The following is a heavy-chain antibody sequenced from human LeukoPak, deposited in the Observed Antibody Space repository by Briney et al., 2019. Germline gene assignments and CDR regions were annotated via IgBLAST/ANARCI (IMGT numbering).Heavy chain of an antibody. V-gene: IGHV3-7*01. D-gene: IGHD3-10*01. CDR3: ARDGEYGPRSGYMDV. CDR1: SFTFSSYW. Sequence: GGSLRFSCAASSFTFSSYWMTWVRKAPGKGLEWVANIKEDGSKTFYVDSVKGRFTISRDNAKNSLYLQMNSLRAEDTAVYYCARDGEYGPRSGYMDVWGKGTTVTISS. J-gene: IGHJ6*03. CDR2: IKEDGSKT.